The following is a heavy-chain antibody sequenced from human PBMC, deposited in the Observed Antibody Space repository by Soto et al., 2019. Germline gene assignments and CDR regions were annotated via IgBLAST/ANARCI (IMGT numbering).Heavy chain of an antibody. Sequence: ASVKVSCKASGYTFTSYYMHWVRQAPGQGLEWMGIINPSGGSTSYAQKFQGRVTMTRDTSTSTVYMELSSLRSEDTAVYYCATYPMKQWLATHYYYYGMDVWGQGTKVTVSS. CDR1: GYTFTSYY. CDR2: INPSGGST. D-gene: IGHD6-19*01. V-gene: IGHV1-46*01. CDR3: ATYPMKQWLATHYYYYGMDV. J-gene: IGHJ6*02.